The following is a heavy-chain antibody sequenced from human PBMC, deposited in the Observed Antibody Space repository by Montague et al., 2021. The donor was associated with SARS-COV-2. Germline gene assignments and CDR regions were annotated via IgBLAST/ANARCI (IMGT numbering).Heavy chain of an antibody. J-gene: IGHJ4*02. CDR2: TYYRSKWYN. Sequence: CAISGDSVSSNIATWNWIRQSPSRGLESLGRTYYRSKWYNDYAESVESRITIDPNTSKHQFSLHLNSVTPEDTAVYYCARIPVGSKYYLDFWGQGTLVTVSS. CDR3: ARIPVGSKYYLDF. D-gene: IGHD2-2*01. CDR1: GDSVSSNIAT. V-gene: IGHV6-1*01.